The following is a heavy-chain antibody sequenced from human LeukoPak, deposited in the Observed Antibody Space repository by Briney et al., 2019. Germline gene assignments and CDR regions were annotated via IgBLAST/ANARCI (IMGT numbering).Heavy chain of an antibody. CDR1: GGTFSIYA. V-gene: IGHV1-69*04. D-gene: IGHD2-15*01. CDR2: IIPILGIA. J-gene: IGHJ4*02. Sequence: SVKVSCKASGGTFSIYAISWVRQAPGQGLEWMGRIIPILGIANYAQKFQGRVTITADKSTSTAYMELSSLRSEDTAVYYCARVVAATRCDYWGQGTLVTVSS. CDR3: ARVVAATRCDY.